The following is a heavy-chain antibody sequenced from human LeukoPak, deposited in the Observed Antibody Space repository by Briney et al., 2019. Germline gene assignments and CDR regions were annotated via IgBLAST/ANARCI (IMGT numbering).Heavy chain of an antibody. Sequence: GGSLRLSCAASGFTFSSYEMNWVRQAPGKGLEWVSYISSSGSTIYYADSVKGRFTISRDNAKNSLYLQMNSLRAEDTAVYYCASGTYYRGFDAWGQGTLVTVSS. J-gene: IGHJ5*02. CDR1: GFTFSSYE. CDR2: ISSSGSTI. D-gene: IGHD1-26*01. CDR3: ASGTYYRGFDA. V-gene: IGHV3-48*03.